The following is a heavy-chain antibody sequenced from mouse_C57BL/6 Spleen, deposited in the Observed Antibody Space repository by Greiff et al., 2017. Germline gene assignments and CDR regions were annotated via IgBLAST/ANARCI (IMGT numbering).Heavy chain of an antibody. CDR1: GYTFTSYW. Sequence: VQLQQPGAELVKPGASVKLSCKASGYTFTSYWMQWVKQRPGQGLEWIGEIDPSDSYTNYNQKFKGKATLTVDTSSSTAYMQLSSLTSEDSAVYYGASSGAYWYFDVWGTGTTVTVSS. V-gene: IGHV1-50*01. CDR2: IDPSDSYT. J-gene: IGHJ1*03. CDR3: ASSGAYWYFDV. D-gene: IGHD3-1*01.